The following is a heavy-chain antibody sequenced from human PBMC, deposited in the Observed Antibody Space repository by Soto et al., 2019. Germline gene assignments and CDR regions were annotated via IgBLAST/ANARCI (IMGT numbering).Heavy chain of an antibody. V-gene: IGHV3-74*01. CDR2: INSDGSST. CDR3: ARGEVVVAAIYYYYMDV. J-gene: IGHJ6*03. D-gene: IGHD2-15*01. CDR1: GFTFSSYW. Sequence: GGSLRLSCAASGFTFSSYWMHWVRQAPGKGLVWVSRINSDGSSTSYADSVKGRFTISRDNAKNTLYLQMNSLRAEDTAVYYCARGEVVVAAIYYYYMDVWGKGTTVTVSS.